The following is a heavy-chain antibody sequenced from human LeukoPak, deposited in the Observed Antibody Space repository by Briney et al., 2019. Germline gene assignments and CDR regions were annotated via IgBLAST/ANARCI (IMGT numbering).Heavy chain of an antibody. CDR1: GFTFSSYA. J-gene: IGHJ4*02. CDR3: AKGGAYYDFWSGYYHFDY. Sequence: GGSLRLSCAASGFTFSSYAMSWVRQAPGKGLEWVSAISGGGGSTYYADSVKGRFTISRDNSKNTLYLQMNSLRAEDTAVYYCAKGGAYYDFWSGYYHFDYWGQGTLVTVSS. D-gene: IGHD3-3*01. CDR2: ISGGGGST. V-gene: IGHV3-23*01.